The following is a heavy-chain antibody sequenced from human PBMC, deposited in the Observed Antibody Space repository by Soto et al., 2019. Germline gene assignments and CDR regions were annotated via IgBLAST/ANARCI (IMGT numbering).Heavy chain of an antibody. J-gene: IGHJ6*02. CDR1: GLTFSSYS. CDR2: ISSSSSYI. V-gene: IGHV3-21*01. CDR3: ARDGLSVAGKTYYYYGMDV. D-gene: IGHD6-19*01. Sequence: LRLSCAASGLTFSSYSMNWVRQAPGKGLEWVSSISSSSSYIYYADSVKGRFTISRDNAKNSLYLQMNSLRAEDTAVYYCARDGLSVAGKTYYYYGMDVWGQGTTVTVSS.